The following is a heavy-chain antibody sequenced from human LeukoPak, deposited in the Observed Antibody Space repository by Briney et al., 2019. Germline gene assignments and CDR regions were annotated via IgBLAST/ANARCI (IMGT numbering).Heavy chain of an antibody. CDR1: GFTFSSYW. Sequence: GGSLRLSCEASGFTFSSYWMSWVRQAPGEGLEWVANIKEGGSEKYYVDSVKGRLTISRDNAKNSLFLQMTSLRGEDTAMYYCARGGSSRFAYWGQGTLVTVSS. J-gene: IGHJ4*02. D-gene: IGHD1-26*01. CDR3: ARGGSSRFAY. V-gene: IGHV3-7*01. CDR2: IKEGGSEK.